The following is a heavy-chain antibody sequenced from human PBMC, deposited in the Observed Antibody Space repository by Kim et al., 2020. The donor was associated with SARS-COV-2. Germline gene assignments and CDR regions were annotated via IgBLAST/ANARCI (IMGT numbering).Heavy chain of an antibody. CDR2: IYYSGST. CDR1: GGSISSSSYY. Sequence: SETLSLTCTVSGGSISSSSYYWGWIRQPPGKGLEWIGSIYYSGSTYYNPSLKSRVTISVDTSKNQFSLKLSSVTAADTAVYYCAQYKPPTPEYYYDSNVYYYPFDYWGQGTLVTVSS. J-gene: IGHJ4*02. CDR3: AQYKPPTPEYYYDSNVYYYPFDY. D-gene: IGHD3-22*01. V-gene: IGHV4-39*01.